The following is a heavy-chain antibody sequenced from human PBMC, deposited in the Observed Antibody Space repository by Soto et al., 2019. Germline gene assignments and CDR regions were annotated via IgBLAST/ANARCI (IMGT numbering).Heavy chain of an antibody. D-gene: IGHD1-26*01. V-gene: IGHV3-23*01. Sequence: EVQLLESGGGLVQPGGSLRLSCAASGFSFSNYAMNWVRQAPGKGLEWVSGISGGGGGTYYADSVKGRFIISRDNSKDAVYFQTNSLRAEYTAFYYCAKDSISDRETSNFASWGQGTLVTVSS. CDR2: ISGGGGGT. J-gene: IGHJ4*02. CDR3: AKDSISDRETSNFAS. CDR1: GFSFSNYA.